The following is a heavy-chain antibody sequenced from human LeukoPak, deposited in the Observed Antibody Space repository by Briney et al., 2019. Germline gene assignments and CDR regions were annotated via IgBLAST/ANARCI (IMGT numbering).Heavy chain of an antibody. D-gene: IGHD4-17*01. Sequence: QPGGSLRLSCAASGFTFSSYSMNWVRQAPGKGLEWVANIKQDGSEKYYVDSVKGRFTISRDNAKNSLYLQMNSLRAEDTAVYYCARSDYGDYQPPYYFDYWGQGTLVTVSS. J-gene: IGHJ4*02. CDR1: GFTFSSYS. CDR2: IKQDGSEK. CDR3: ARSDYGDYQPPYYFDY. V-gene: IGHV3-7*01.